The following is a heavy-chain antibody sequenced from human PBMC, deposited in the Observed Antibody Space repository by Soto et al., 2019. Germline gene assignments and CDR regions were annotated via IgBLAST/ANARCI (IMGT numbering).Heavy chain of an antibody. V-gene: IGHV4-59*01. J-gene: IGHJ4*02. CDR2: IHYSGTT. CDR1: GTSISSYY. CDR3: ARYNSYAMEY. D-gene: IGHD1-1*01. Sequence: SETLSLTCTVSGTSISSYYWRWIRHPPGKGLEWIANIHYSGTTNYNPSLASRVTLSVATSKNQSSLTMTSLTAAARALSFCARYNSYAMEYWGRVTLVSAAS.